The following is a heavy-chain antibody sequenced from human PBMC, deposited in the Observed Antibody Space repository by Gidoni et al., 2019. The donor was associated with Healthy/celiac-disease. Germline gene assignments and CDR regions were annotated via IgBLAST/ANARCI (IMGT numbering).Heavy chain of an antibody. V-gene: IGHV3-11*06. CDR3: ARDRVATRLGASY. J-gene: IGHJ4*02. D-gene: IGHD5-12*01. Sequence: QVQLVESGGGLVKPGGSLRLSCAASGFTFSDYYMSWIRQAPGKGLEWVSYISSSSSYTNYADSVKGRFTISRDNAKNSLYLQMNNLRAEDTAVYYCARDRVATRLGASYWGQGTLVTVSS. CDR2: ISSSSSYT. CDR1: GFTFSDYY.